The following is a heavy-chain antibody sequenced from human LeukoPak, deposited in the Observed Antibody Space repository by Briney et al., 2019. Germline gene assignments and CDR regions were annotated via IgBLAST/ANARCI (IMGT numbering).Heavy chain of an antibody. V-gene: IGHV1-18*01. Sequence: GASVKVSCKASGYTSTSYGISWVRQAPGQGLEWMGWISAYNGNTNYAQKFQGRVTITTDESTSTAYMELSSLRSEDTAVYYCARGPEYSSSWYVPGAWGQGTLVTVSS. CDR1: GYTSTSYG. D-gene: IGHD6-13*01. CDR3: ARGPEYSSSWYVPGA. CDR2: ISAYNGNT. J-gene: IGHJ4*02.